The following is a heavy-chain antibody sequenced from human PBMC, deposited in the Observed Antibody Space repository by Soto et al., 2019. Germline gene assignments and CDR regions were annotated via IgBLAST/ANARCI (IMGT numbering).Heavy chain of an antibody. J-gene: IGHJ4*02. CDR2: IWNDGTTT. CDR1: GFTFSHCG. Sequence: LVESGGGVAQAGRSLRLSCATSGFTFSHCGMHWVRQAPGKGLEWVGMIWNDGTTTHYIDSVKGRFTISRDNAKDTVYLQMNSLRDEDMAIYYCAKDGAHYDVDHWGRGTLVTVSS. D-gene: IGHD5-12*01. CDR3: AKDGAHYDVDH. V-gene: IGHV3-33*06.